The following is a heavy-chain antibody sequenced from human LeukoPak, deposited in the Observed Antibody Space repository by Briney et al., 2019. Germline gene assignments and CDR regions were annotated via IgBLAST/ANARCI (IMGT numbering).Heavy chain of an antibody. CDR3: ARDPYYYGSGSYFHAFDI. V-gene: IGHV4-4*07. J-gene: IGHJ4*02. Sequence: SETLSLTCTVSGGSISSSYWSWIRQPAGKGLEWIGRIYTSGSTNYNPSLKSRVTISVDTSKNQFSLKLSSVTAADTAVYYCARDPYYYGSGSYFHAFDIWGQGTLVTVSS. CDR1: GGSISSSY. D-gene: IGHD3-10*01. CDR2: IYTSGST.